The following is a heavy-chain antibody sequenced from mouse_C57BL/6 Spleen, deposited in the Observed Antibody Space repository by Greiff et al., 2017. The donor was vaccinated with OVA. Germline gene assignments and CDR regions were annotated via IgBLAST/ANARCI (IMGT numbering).Heavy chain of an antibody. J-gene: IGHJ3*01. CDR2: IDPETGGT. D-gene: IGHD2-4*01. CDR3: TAYDYDPLSWFAY. V-gene: IGHV1-15*01. CDR1: GYTFTDYE. Sequence: VQLQQSGAELVRPGASVTLSCKASGYTFTDYEMHWVKQTPVHGLEWIGAIDPETGGTAYNQKFKGKAILTADKSSSTAYMELRSLTSEDSAVYYCTAYDYDPLSWFAYWGQGTLVTVSA.